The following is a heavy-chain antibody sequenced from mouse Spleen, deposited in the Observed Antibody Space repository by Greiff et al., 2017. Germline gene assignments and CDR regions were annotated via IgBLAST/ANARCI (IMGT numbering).Heavy chain of an antibody. Sequence: QVHVKQSGAELVKPGASVKLSCKASGYTFTSYWINWVKQRPGQGLEWIGNIYPSDSYTNYNQKFKDKATLTVDKSSSTAYMQLSSPTSEDSAVYYCTTYRYFAYWGQGTLVTVSA. V-gene: IGHV1-69*02. CDR2: IYPSDSYT. CDR3: TTYRYFAY. D-gene: IGHD2-14*01. J-gene: IGHJ3*01. CDR1: GYTFTSYW.